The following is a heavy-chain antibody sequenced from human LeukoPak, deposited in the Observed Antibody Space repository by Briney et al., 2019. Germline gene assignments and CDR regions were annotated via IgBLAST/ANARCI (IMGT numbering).Heavy chain of an antibody. D-gene: IGHD2-2*01. Sequence: GGSLRLSCAASGFTFHDHGMSWVRQAPGKGLEWVSALNWNGDNTGYAASVKGRFTISRDNAKKSLYLQMNSLRVEDTAVYYCGRGFAVVPAGLMDVWGKGTTVTVSS. CDR3: GRGFAVVPAGLMDV. CDR2: LNWNGDNT. V-gene: IGHV3-20*04. CDR1: GFTFHDHG. J-gene: IGHJ6*03.